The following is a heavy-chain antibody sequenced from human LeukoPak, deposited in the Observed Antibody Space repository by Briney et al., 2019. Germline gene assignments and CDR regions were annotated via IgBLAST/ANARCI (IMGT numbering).Heavy chain of an antibody. CDR1: GGSISSSNW. D-gene: IGHD3-9*01. Sequence: SGTLSLTCAVSGGSISSSNWWSWVRQPPGKGLEWIGEIYHSGSTNYNPSLKSRVTISVDTSKNQFSLKLSSVTAADTAVYYCARVRKGYFDWLLFDYWGQGTLVTVSS. CDR2: IYHSGST. V-gene: IGHV4-4*02. J-gene: IGHJ4*02. CDR3: ARVRKGYFDWLLFDY.